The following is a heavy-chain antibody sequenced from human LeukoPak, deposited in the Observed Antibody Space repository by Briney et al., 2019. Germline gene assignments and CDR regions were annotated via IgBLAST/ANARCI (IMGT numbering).Heavy chain of an antibody. CDR3: ARGQEQFSSPWQWGPRRKNFYYYGMDV. Sequence: PGGSLRLSCAAPGFTVSSSSMNWVRLGPGKGLEWVSVISSDGNTYYADSVKGRFTISRDNSRNTLSLQMHGLRADDTAVYYCARGQEQFSSPWQWGPRRKNFYYYGMDVWGQGTTVTVSS. D-gene: IGHD6-19*01. CDR1: GFTVSSSS. J-gene: IGHJ6*02. CDR2: ISSDGNT. V-gene: IGHV3-66*01.